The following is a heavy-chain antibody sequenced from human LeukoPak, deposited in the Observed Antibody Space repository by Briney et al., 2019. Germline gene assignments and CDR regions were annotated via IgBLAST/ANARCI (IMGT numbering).Heavy chain of an antibody. CDR1: RFNFSTYA. CDR2: ISGSGVMT. V-gene: IGHV3-23*01. CDR3: AKDRSIGTYYTFDH. J-gene: IGHJ4*02. Sequence: GGSLRLSCAASRFNFSTYAMTWVRQAPGKGLEWVATISGSGVMTYYADSVKGRFTVSGDNSKNTLYLQMSSLTAADTAVYYCAKDRSIGTYYTFDHWGQGTLVTVSS. D-gene: IGHD1-26*01.